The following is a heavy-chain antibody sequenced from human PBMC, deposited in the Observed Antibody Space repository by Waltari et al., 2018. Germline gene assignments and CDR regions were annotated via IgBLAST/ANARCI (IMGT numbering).Heavy chain of an antibody. CDR3: ARADRVVRRITGAIY. Sequence: VQLVQSGAEVKKPGSSVKVSCKASGGTFSSYAISWVRQAPGQGLEWMGGILPILGIANYARKFQGRVTITADKSTSTAYMELSSLRSEDTAVYYGARADRVVRRITGAIYWGQGTLVTVSS. CDR2: ILPILGIA. J-gene: IGHJ4*02. CDR1: GGTFSSYA. D-gene: IGHD1-20*01. V-gene: IGHV1-69*10.